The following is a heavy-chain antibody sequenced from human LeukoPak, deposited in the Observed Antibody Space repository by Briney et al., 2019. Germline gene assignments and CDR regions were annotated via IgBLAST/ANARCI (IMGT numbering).Heavy chain of an antibody. Sequence: PGGSLRLSCAASGFTFSSYSMNWVRQAPGKGLEWVSSISSSSSYIYYADSVKGRFTISRDNAKNSLYLQMNSLRAEDTALYYCARASSLLRFLEWDWGQGTLVTVSS. V-gene: IGHV3-21*01. CDR3: ARASSLLRFLEWD. CDR1: GFTFSSYS. CDR2: ISSSSSYI. J-gene: IGHJ4*02. D-gene: IGHD3-3*01.